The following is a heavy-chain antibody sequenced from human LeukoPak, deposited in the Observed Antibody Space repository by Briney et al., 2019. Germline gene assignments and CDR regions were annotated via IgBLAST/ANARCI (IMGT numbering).Heavy chain of an antibody. J-gene: IGHJ4*02. CDR2: IIPIFGTA. CDR3: AAMVVAGEYYFDY. CDR1: GGTFSSYA. V-gene: IGHV1-69*01. Sequence: SVKVSCKASGGTFSSYAISWVRQAPGQGLEWMGGIIPIFGTANYAQKFQGRVTITADESTSTAYMELSSLRSEDTAVYYCAAMVVAGEYYFDYWGQGTLVTVSS. D-gene: IGHD2-15*01.